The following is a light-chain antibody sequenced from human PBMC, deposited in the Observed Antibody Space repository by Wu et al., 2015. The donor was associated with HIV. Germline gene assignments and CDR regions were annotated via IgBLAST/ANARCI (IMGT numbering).Light chain of an antibody. CDR2: GAS. CDR1: QSVDSN. V-gene: IGKV3-15*01. CDR3: QHYYSWPRT. J-gene: IGKJ1*01. Sequence: EILMTQSPATLSVSPGERATLSCRASQSVDSNLAWYQQKPGQAPKFLIYGASTRATGIPARFTGSGSGTDFTLTISSMQSEDFAVYYCQHYYSWPRTFGQGTKVEIK.